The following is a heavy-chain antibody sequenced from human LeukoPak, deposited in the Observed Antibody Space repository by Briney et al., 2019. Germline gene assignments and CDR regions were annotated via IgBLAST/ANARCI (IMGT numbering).Heavy chain of an antibody. CDR3: AKDGRSGSYYFDY. V-gene: IGHV3-30*02. Sequence: GGSLRLSCAASGFTFSGYGMHWVRQAPGKGLEWVAFIRYDGSNKYYADSVKGRFTISRDNSKNTLYLQMNSLRAEDTAVYYCAKDGRSGSYYFDYWGQGTLVTVSS. D-gene: IGHD1-26*01. J-gene: IGHJ4*02. CDR1: GFTFSGYG. CDR2: IRYDGSNK.